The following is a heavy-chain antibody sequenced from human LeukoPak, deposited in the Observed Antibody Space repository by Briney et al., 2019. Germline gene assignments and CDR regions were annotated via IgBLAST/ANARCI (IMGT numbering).Heavy chain of an antibody. D-gene: IGHD6-19*01. J-gene: IGHJ4*02. Sequence: GGSLRLSCAASGFTFNRNAISWVRQAPGKGLEWVSTIGGSGDKTFYADSVKGRFTISRDNSKNMVHLQMNSLTGEDTALYYCVRRGDASSGWGDHDFWGQGTLVTVSS. CDR3: VRRGDASSGWGDHDF. CDR2: IGGSGDKT. V-gene: IGHV3-23*01. CDR1: GFTFNRNA.